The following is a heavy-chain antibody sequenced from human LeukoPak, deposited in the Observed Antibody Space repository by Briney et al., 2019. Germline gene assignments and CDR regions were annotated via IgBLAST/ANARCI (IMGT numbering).Heavy chain of an antibody. D-gene: IGHD2-15*01. CDR1: GGSISTYY. Sequence: PSETLSLTCTVSGGSISTYYWSWIRQPPGKGLEWIGYIYYSGSTNYNPSLKSRVTISVDTSKNQFSLKLSSVTAADTAVYYCARDEYYCSGGSCYSRGFDYWGQGTLVTVSS. V-gene: IGHV4-59*01. J-gene: IGHJ4*02. CDR2: IYYSGST. CDR3: ARDEYYCSGGSCYSRGFDY.